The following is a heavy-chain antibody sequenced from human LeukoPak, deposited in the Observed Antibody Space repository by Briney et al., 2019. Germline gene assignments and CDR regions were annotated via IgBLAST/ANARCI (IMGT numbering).Heavy chain of an antibody. D-gene: IGHD5-12*01. CDR2: IWYDGSNT. J-gene: IGHJ4*02. CDR1: GFTFNNFG. Sequence: GGSLRLSCAASGFTFNNFGMRWVRQAPGKGLEWVALIWYDGSNTYYADSVKGRFTISRDNSKNTLFLQMNSLRAEDTAIYYCARDFKSGTFDYWGQGTLVTVSS. CDR3: ARDFKSGTFDY. V-gene: IGHV3-33*01.